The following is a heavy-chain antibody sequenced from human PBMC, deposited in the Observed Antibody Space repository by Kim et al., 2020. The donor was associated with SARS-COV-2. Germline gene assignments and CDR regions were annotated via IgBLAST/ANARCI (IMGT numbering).Heavy chain of an antibody. J-gene: IGHJ4*02. CDR1: GFTVSSNY. D-gene: IGHD3-10*01. Sequence: GGSLRLSCAASGFTVSSNYMSWVRQAPGKGLEWVSFIYSGGNTYYAESVKGRFTISRDNSKNTLYLQMNTLRADDTAVYYCSRGRQGSGSGDWGQGTLVIVSS. CDR2: IYSGGNT. CDR3: SRGRQGSGSGD. V-gene: IGHV3-53*01.